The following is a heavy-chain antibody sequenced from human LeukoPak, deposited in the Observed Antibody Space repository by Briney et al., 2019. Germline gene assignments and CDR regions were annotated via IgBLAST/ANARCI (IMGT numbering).Heavy chain of an antibody. V-gene: IGHV1-8*01. CDR2: MNPNSGNT. CDR3: ARDPAQSYYTDV. Sequence: ASVKVSCKASGYTFTSYDINWVRQATGQGLEWMGWMNPNSGNTGYAQKFQGRVTMTRDTSISTAYMELSSLTSDDSAVYYCARDPAQSYYTDVWGIGTTVTVSS. CDR1: GYTFTSYD. J-gene: IGHJ6*03.